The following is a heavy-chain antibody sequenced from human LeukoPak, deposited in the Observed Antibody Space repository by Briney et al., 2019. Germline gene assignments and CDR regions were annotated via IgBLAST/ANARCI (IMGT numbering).Heavy chain of an antibody. Sequence: GGSLRLSCAVSGFTLSDYGIHWVRQAPGKGLEWVAVISYDGSKKYYADSVKGRFTISRDNSKNTLYVEMSSLRAEDTAVYYCAREDRVRSDYDYYFYGLDVWGRGTTVTVSS. D-gene: IGHD4-17*01. V-gene: IGHV3-30*19. J-gene: IGHJ6*02. CDR3: AREDRVRSDYDYYFYGLDV. CDR2: ISYDGSKK. CDR1: GFTLSDYG.